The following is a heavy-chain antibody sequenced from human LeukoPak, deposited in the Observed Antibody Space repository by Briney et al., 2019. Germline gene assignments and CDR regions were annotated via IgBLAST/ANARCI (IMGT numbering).Heavy chain of an antibody. V-gene: IGHV3-53*01. J-gene: IGHJ6*02. D-gene: IGHD3-9*01. CDR3: ARIGSHYDILTGYGMDV. CDR1: GFTVSSSY. Sequence: GGSLRLSCVVSGFTVSSSYMSWVRQAPGKGLEWVSIIYSGVGTYYADSVKGRFTISRDNAKNSLYLQMNSLRAEDTALYYCARIGSHYDILTGYGMDVWGQGTTVTVSS. CDR2: IYSGVGT.